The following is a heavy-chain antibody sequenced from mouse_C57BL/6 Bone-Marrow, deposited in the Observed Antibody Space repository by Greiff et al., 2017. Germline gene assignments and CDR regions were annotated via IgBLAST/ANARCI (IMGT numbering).Heavy chain of an antibody. J-gene: IGHJ2*01. CDR3: ARGKGRQKGFDY. V-gene: IGHV2-2*01. CDR2: IWSGGST. CDR1: GFSLTSSG. Sequence: QVQLKESGPGLVQPSQSLSITCTVSGFSLTSSGVHWVRQSPGTGLEWLGVIWSGGSTDSNAAFISRLSISKDNSKSQVFFKMNSLQADDTAIYYCARGKGRQKGFDYWGQGTTLTVSS.